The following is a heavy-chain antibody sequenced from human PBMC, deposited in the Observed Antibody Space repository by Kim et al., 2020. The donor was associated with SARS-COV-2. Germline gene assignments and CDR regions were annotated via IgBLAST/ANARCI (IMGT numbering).Heavy chain of an antibody. V-gene: IGHV3-23*01. CDR2: ICGSGGSP. CDR1: GFTFSSYA. CDR3: AIINKVVVTTATGRWLDP. Sequence: GGSLRLSCAAPGFTFSSYAMSWVRQAPGKGLEWVSAICGSGGSPYYADSVKGRFTISRDNSQITLYLQMNSLRAEDTDVYTCAIINKVVVTTATGRWLDP. J-gene: IGHJ5*02. D-gene: IGHD2-2*01.